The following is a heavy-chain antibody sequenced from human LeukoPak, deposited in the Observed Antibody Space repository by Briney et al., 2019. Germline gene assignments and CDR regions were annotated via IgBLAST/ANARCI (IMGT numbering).Heavy chain of an antibody. CDR3: ATTGTTSDYYYYYMDV. CDR2: INHSGST. D-gene: IGHD1-1*01. J-gene: IGHJ6*03. CDR1: GGSFSGYY. V-gene: IGHV4-34*01. Sequence: SETLSLTCAVYGGSFSGYYWSWIRQPPGKGLEWIGEINHSGSTNYNPPLKSRVTISVDTSKNQFSLKLSSVTAADTAVYYCATTGTTSDYYYYYMDVWGKGTTVTISS.